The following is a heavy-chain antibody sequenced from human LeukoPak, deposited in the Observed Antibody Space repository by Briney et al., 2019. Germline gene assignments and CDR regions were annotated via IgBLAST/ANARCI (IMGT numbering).Heavy chain of an antibody. Sequence: GRSLRLSCAASGFTFSSYAMHWVRQAPGKGLEWVAVISYDGSNKYYADSVKGRFTISRDNSKNTLYLQMNSLRAEDTAVYYCASLVGAGKYYFDYWGQGTLVTVSS. D-gene: IGHD1-26*01. CDR2: ISYDGSNK. J-gene: IGHJ4*02. CDR3: ASLVGAGKYYFDY. CDR1: GFTFSSYA. V-gene: IGHV3-30-3*01.